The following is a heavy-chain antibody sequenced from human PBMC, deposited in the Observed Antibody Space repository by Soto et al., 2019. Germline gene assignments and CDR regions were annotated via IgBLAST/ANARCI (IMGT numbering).Heavy chain of an antibody. CDR1: GFTFSSYA. Sequence: GGSLRLSCAASGFTFSSYAMSWVRQAPGKGLEWVSAISGSGGSTHYADSVKGRFTISRDNSKNTLYLQMNSLRAEDTAVYYCAGRGGTATPQSYYYYGMDVGGQATTGTVSS. J-gene: IGHJ6*02. CDR2: ISGSGGST. V-gene: IGHV3-23*01. CDR3: AGRGGTATPQSYYYYGMDV. D-gene: IGHD4-17*01.